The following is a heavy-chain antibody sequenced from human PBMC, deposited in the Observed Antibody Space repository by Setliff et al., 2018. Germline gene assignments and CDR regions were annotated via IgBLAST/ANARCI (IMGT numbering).Heavy chain of an antibody. CDR1: GFTVSAYD. J-gene: IGHJ4*02. D-gene: IGHD3-10*01. CDR3: RLWFGELLRDY. CDR2: LDNDGST. V-gene: IGHV3-53*01. Sequence: PGGSLRLSCAASGFTVSAYDMSWVRQAPGKGLEWVSLLDNDGSTYYADSVKGRFTISRGNSKNMLYLQMSSLRTEDTAVYYCRLWFGELLRDYWGQGTLVTVSS.